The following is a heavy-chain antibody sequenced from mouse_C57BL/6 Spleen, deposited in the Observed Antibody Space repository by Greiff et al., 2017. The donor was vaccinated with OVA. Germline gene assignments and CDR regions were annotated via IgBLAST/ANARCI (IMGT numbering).Heavy chain of an antibody. CDR1: GFTFSDYG. CDR3: ARGGTTVVATSDY. D-gene: IGHD1-1*01. J-gene: IGHJ2*01. V-gene: IGHV5-17*01. CDR2: ISSGSSTI. Sequence: EVQVVESGGGLVKPGGSLKLSCAASGFTFSDYGMHWVRQAPEKGLEWVAYISSGSSTIYYADTVKGRFTISRDNAKNTLFLQMTSLRSEDTAMYYCARGGTTVVATSDYWGQGTTLTVSS.